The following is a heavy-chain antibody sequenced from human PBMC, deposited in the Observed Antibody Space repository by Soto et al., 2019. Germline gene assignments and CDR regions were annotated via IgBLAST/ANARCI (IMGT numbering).Heavy chain of an antibody. CDR3: ARDERGSGSYYPYYYGMDV. D-gene: IGHD3-10*01. Sequence: GGSLRLSCAASGFTFSSYAMHWVRQAPGKGLEWVAVISYDGSNKYYADSVKGRFTISRDNSKNTLYLQMNSLRAEDTAVYYCARDERGSGSYYPYYYGMDVWGQGTTVTVSS. J-gene: IGHJ6*02. CDR1: GFTFSSYA. V-gene: IGHV3-30-3*01. CDR2: ISYDGSNK.